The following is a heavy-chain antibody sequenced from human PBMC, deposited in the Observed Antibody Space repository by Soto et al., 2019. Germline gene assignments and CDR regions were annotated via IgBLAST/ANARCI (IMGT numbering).Heavy chain of an antibody. CDR2: IYYSGST. V-gene: IGHV4-39*01. Sequence: SETLSLTCTVSGGSISSSSYYWGWIRQPPGKGLEWIGSIYYSGSTYYNPSLKSRVTISVDTSKNQFSLKLSSVTAADTAVYYCARQSNWNDAWLLTWGQVTLVSVS. J-gene: IGHJ5*02. D-gene: IGHD1-1*01. CDR1: GGSISSSSYY. CDR3: ARQSNWNDAWLLT.